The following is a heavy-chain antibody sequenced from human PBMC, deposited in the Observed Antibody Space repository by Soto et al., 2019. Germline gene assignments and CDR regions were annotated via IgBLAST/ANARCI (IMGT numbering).Heavy chain of an antibody. CDR3: ARDRGVVVVVVAATQHCFDP. J-gene: IGHJ5*02. CDR1: GYTFTSYG. V-gene: IGHV1-18*01. Sequence: GASVKVSCKASGYTFTSYGISWVRQAPGQGLEWMGWISAYNGNTNYAQKLQGRVTMTTDTSTSTAYMELRSLRSDDTAVYYCARDRGVVVVVVAATQHCFDPWGQGTLVTVSS. CDR2: ISAYNGNT. D-gene: IGHD2-15*01.